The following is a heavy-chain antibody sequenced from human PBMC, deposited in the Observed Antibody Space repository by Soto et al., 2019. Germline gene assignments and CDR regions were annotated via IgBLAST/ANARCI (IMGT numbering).Heavy chain of an antibody. CDR2: IDPSDSYT. D-gene: IGHD3-10*01. CDR3: ARHDGSGSHSDY. V-gene: IGHV5-10-1*01. J-gene: IGHJ4*02. Sequence: SLKISCKGSGYSFTSYWISWVRQMPGKGLEWMGRIDPSDSYTNYTPSFQGHVTISADKSISTAYLQWSSLKASDTAMYYCARHDGSGSHSDYWGQGTLVTVSS. CDR1: GYSFTSYW.